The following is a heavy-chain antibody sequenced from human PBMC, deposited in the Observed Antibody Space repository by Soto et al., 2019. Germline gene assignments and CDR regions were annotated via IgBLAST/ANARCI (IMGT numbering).Heavy chain of an antibody. Sequence: SETLSLTCTVSGGSISSSSYYWGWIRQPPGKGLEWIGSIYYSGSTYYNPSLKSRVTISVDTSKNQFSLKLSSVTAADTAVYYCATRGYCGGDCYSGDQYGMDVWGQGTTVTVS. D-gene: IGHD2-21*02. V-gene: IGHV4-39*01. CDR2: IYYSGST. J-gene: IGHJ6*02. CDR3: ATRGYCGGDCYSGDQYGMDV. CDR1: GGSISSSSYY.